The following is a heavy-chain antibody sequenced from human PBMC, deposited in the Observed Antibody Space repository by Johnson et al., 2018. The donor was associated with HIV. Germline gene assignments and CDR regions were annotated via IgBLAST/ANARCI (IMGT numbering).Heavy chain of an antibody. CDR2: ISYDGSNK. CDR1: GFTFSSYG. J-gene: IGHJ3*02. CDR3: ARRAHDAFDI. Sequence: QVQLVESGGGVVQPGGSLRLSCAASGFTFSSYGMHWVRQAPGKGLEWVAVISYDGSNKCYADSVKGRFTISRDNSKNTLFLQMGSRRAEDMAVYDGARRAHDAFDIWGQGTMVTVSS. V-gene: IGHV3-30*19.